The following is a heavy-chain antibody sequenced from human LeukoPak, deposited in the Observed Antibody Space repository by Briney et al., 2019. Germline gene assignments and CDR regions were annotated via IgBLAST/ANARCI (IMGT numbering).Heavy chain of an antibody. Sequence: GGSLRLSCAASGFTFSSYAMHWVRQAPGKGLEWVAVISYDGSNKYYADSVKGRFTISRDNSKNTLYLQMNSLRAEDTAVYYCARDLLDDSSSRVDYWGQGTLVTVSS. CDR3: ARDLLDDSSSRVDY. V-gene: IGHV3-30-3*01. D-gene: IGHD6-6*01. J-gene: IGHJ4*02. CDR2: ISYDGSNK. CDR1: GFTFSSYA.